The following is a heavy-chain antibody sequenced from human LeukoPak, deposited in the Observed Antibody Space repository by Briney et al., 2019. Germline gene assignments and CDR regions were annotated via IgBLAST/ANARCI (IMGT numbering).Heavy chain of an antibody. CDR3: ARDRLGAVDYYGMDV. V-gene: IGHV3-30-3*01. CDR2: ISYDGSNK. J-gene: IGHJ6*02. CDR1: GFTFSSYA. Sequence: GGSLRLSCAASGFTFSSYAMHWVRQAPGKGLEWVAVISYDGSNKYYADSVKGRFTISRDNSKNTLYPQMNSLRAEDTAVYYCARDRLGAVDYYGMDVWGQGTTVTVSS. D-gene: IGHD6-19*01.